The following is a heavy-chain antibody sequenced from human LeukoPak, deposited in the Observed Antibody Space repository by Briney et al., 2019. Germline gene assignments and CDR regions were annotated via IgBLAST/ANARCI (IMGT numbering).Heavy chain of an antibody. CDR3: AGGDYDFWSGYYRGFDY. CDR1: GFTFSSYE. V-gene: IGHV3-48*03. J-gene: IGHJ4*02. Sequence: GGSLRLSCAASGFTFSSYEMNWVRQAPGKGLEWVSYISSSGSTIYYADSVKGRFTISRDNAKNSLYLQMNSLRDTAVYYCAGGDYDFWSGYYRGFDYWGQGRLGSVSS. CDR2: ISSSGSTI. D-gene: IGHD3-3*01.